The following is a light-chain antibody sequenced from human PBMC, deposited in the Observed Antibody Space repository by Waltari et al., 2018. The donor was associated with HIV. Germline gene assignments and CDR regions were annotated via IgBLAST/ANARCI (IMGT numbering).Light chain of an antibody. Sequence: QSVLIQPPSASGTPGQRVSIPCSGSDSTIGSNTAHRYQYTPLTAPKLLIYNNNQRPSGVPDRFSGSKSGTSASLAISGLQSEDEADYFCAAWADSLNGPVFGGGTKLTVL. J-gene: IGLJ3*02. V-gene: IGLV1-44*01. CDR3: AAWADSLNGPV. CDR2: NNN. CDR1: DSTIGSNT.